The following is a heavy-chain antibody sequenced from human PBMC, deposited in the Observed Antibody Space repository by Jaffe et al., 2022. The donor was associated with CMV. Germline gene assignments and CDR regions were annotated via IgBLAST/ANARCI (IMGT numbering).Heavy chain of an antibody. V-gene: IGHV1-69*01. CDR2: IIPIFGTA. CDR3: ARQMRPVGATRDDAFDI. J-gene: IGHJ3*02. Sequence: QVQLVQSGAEVKKPGSSVKVSCKASGGTFSSYAISWVRQAPGQGLEWMGGIIPIFGTANYAQKFQGRVTITADESTSTAYMELSSLRSEDTAVYYCARQMRPVGATRDDAFDIWGQGTMVTVSS. D-gene: IGHD1-26*01. CDR1: GGTFSSYA.